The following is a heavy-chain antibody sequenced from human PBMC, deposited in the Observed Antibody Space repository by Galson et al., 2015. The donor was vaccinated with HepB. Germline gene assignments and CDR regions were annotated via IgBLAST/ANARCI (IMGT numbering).Heavy chain of an antibody. CDR3: VRETSDSGYEKPDY. CDR1: GFTFSDYH. J-gene: IGHJ4*02. D-gene: IGHD6-13*01. Sequence: SLRLSCAASGFTFSDYHMSWIRQTPGKGLEFASYISNSGNTIYYADSVRGRFTISRDNSKSSLYLQMNSLRAEDTAVYYCVRETSDSGYEKPDYWGQGTLVTVSS. CDR2: ISNSGNTI. V-gene: IGHV3-11*01.